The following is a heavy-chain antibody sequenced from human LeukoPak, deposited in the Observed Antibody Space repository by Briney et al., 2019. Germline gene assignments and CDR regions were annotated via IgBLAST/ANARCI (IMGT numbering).Heavy chain of an antibody. CDR3: ASTYCTDSNCYSFDY. V-gene: IGHV3-21*01. Sequence: GGSLRLSCAASGFTFSTYAMNWVRQAPEKGLEWVSSISGGATSIFYADSVKGRFTVSRDNAKNSLYLQMNSLRAEDTAVYYCASTYCTDSNCYSFDYWGQGTLVTVSS. J-gene: IGHJ4*02. D-gene: IGHD2-15*01. CDR1: GFTFSTYA. CDR2: ISGGATSI.